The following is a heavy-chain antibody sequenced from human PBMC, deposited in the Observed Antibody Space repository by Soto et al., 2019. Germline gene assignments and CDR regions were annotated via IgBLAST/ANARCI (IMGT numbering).Heavy chain of an antibody. J-gene: IGHJ6*02. D-gene: IGHD3-3*01. CDR3: ARIATYYDFWSGLYSGMDV. CDR1: GFSLSNARMG. Sequence: GSGPTLVNPTETLTLTCTVSGFSLSNARMGVSWIRQPPGKALEWLAHIFSNDEKSYSTSLKSRLTISKDTSKSQVVLTMTNMDPVDTATYYCARIATYYDFWSGLYSGMDVWGQGTTVTVSS. CDR2: IFSNDEK. V-gene: IGHV2-26*01.